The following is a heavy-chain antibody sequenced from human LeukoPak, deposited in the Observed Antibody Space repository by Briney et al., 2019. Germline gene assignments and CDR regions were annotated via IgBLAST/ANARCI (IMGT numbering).Heavy chain of an antibody. CDR3: ARDLFHETTVTPNYYMDV. D-gene: IGHD4-11*01. CDR2: INPSGGST. J-gene: IGHJ6*03. Sequence: ASVKVSCKASGYTFTTDYIHWVRQAPGQGLEWMGIINPSGGSTTYAQKFQGRVIMTGDTSTSTAYMELSSLRSEDTAVYYCARDLFHETTVTPNYYMDVWGKGTTVTVSS. CDR1: GYTFTTDY. V-gene: IGHV1-46*01.